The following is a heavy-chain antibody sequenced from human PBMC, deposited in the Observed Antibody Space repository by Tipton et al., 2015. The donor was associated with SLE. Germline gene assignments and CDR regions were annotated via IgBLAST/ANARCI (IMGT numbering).Heavy chain of an antibody. Sequence: SGFTFSSYGMHWVRQAPGKGLEWVAFIRYDGSNKYYADSVKGRFTISRDNSKNTLYLQMNSLRAEDTAVYYCARDIAYYYDSSGYEDYWGQGTLVTVSS. D-gene: IGHD3-22*01. CDR1: GFTFSSYG. V-gene: IGHV3-30*02. CDR2: IRYDGSNK. J-gene: IGHJ4*02. CDR3: ARDIAYYYDSSGYEDY.